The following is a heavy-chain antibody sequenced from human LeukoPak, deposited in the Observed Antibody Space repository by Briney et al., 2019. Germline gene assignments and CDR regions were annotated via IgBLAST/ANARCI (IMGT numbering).Heavy chain of an antibody. J-gene: IGHJ2*01. D-gene: IGHD4-17*01. V-gene: IGHV4-59*01. Sequence: SETLSLTCTVSGGSISSYYWSWIQQPPGKGLEWIGYIYYSGSTNYNPSLKSRVTISVDTSKNQFSLKLSSVTAADTAVYYCARDDGDYYWYFDLWGRGTLVTVSS. CDR3: ARDDGDYYWYFDL. CDR2: IYYSGST. CDR1: GGSISSYY.